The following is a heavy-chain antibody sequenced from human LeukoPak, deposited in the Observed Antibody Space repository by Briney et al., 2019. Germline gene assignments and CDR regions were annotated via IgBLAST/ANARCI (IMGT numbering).Heavy chain of an antibody. V-gene: IGHV3-48*01. Sequence: PGGSLRLSCAASGFTFIGYSMNWVRQAPGKGLEWVSYISSGSSTIYYADSVRGRFTISRDNAKSSLYLQINSLRAEDTAVYYCARGRADYYFDYWSQGTLVTVSS. CDR1: GFTFIGYS. J-gene: IGHJ4*02. CDR3: ARGRADYYFDY. D-gene: IGHD2-21*02. CDR2: ISSGSSTI.